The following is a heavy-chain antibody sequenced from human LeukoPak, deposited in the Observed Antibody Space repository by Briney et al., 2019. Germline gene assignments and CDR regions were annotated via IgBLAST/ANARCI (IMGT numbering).Heavy chain of an antibody. V-gene: IGHV1-69*04. Sequence: SVKVSCKASGGTFSSYAISWVRQAPGQGLEWMGRIIPILGIANYAQKFQGRVTITADKSTSTAYMELSSLRSEDTAVYYCAPMGYGSGSYQFDYWGQGTLVTVSS. J-gene: IGHJ4*02. CDR2: IIPILGIA. D-gene: IGHD3-10*01. CDR1: GGTFSSYA. CDR3: APMGYGSGSYQFDY.